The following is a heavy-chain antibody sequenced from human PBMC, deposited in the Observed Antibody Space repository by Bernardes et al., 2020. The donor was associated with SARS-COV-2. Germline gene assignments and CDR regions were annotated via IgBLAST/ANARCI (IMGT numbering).Heavy chain of an antibody. D-gene: IGHD6-6*01. CDR2: IKQDGSEK. Sequence: GGSLRLSCAASGFTFSSYWMSWVRQAPGKGLEWVANIKQDGSEKYYVDSVKGRFTISRDNAKNSLYLQMNSLRAEDTAVYYCARDRLAASVIAARRLGWFDPWGQGTLVTVSS. V-gene: IGHV3-7*01. J-gene: IGHJ5*02. CDR3: ARDRLAASVIAARRLGWFDP. CDR1: GFTFSSYW.